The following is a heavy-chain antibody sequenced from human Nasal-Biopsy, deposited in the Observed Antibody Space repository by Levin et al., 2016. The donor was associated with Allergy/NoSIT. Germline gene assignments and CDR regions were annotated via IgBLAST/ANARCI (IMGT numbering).Heavy chain of an antibody. CDR2: ISGYNGHT. CDR1: GFNFNIYG. Sequence: ASVKVSCKASGFNFNIYGFSWVRQAPGQGLEWMAWISGYNGHTDYEQHLQGRVTLTMDTSTTTVYMELRSLGSGDTAVYYCVRGHKTSLAADRALDIWGQGTMVTVSS. V-gene: IGHV1-18*01. CDR3: VRGHKTSLAADRALDI. J-gene: IGHJ3*02.